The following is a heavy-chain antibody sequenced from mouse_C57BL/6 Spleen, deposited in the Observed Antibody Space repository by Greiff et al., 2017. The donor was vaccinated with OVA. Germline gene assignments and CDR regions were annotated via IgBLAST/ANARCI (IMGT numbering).Heavy chain of an antibody. V-gene: IGHV1-52*01. D-gene: IGHD2-3*01. CDR3: ARERYYDGGYFDY. Sequence: QVQLQQPGAELVRPGSSVKLSCKASGYTFTSYWMHWVKQRPIQGLEWIGNIDPSDSETHYNQKFKDKATLTVDKSSSTAYMQLSSLTSEDSAVYYCARERYYDGGYFDYWGQGTTLTVSS. CDR2: IDPSDSET. CDR1: GYTFTSYW. J-gene: IGHJ2*01.